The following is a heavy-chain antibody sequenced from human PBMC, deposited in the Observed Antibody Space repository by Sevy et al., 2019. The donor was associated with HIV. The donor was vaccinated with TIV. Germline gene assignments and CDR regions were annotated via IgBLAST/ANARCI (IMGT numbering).Heavy chain of an antibody. J-gene: IGHJ5*02. Sequence: SETLSLTCTIFGGSISAYYWSWFRQPPGRGLEYIGYIYYSGSTNYNPSLKSRVTISVDTSKNQFSLRLTSVTTSDTATYYCARAPPVRSGDDSLNWFDPGGQGALVTVSS. V-gene: IGHV4-59*01. CDR3: ARAPPVRSGDDSLNWFDP. CDR1: GGSISAYY. D-gene: IGHD5-12*01. CDR2: IYYSGST.